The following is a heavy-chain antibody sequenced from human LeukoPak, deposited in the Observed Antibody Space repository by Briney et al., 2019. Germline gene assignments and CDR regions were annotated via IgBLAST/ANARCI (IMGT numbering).Heavy chain of an antibody. CDR1: GFTFSNYA. V-gene: IGHV3-30*04. Sequence: PTGRALRLSCAASGFTFSNYAMHSVRQAPGKGLEWVAVIAYDGSTKYYADSVKGRFTLSRDNSRKTLNLQMNSRRAEDTAVYFCARYYDNSGGPDDYDIWGHGTIVT. J-gene: IGHJ3*02. D-gene: IGHD3-22*01. CDR3: ARYYDNSGGPDDYDI. CDR2: IAYDGSTK.